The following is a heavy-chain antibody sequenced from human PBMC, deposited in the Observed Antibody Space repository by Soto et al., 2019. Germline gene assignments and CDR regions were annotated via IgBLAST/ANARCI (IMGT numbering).Heavy chain of an antibody. J-gene: IGHJ4*02. CDR3: ARPPFPLYCSGGSCYSAPFDS. D-gene: IGHD2-15*01. V-gene: IGHV3-30*04. Sequence: GGSLRLSCAASGFTFSSYAMHWVRQAPGKGLEWVAVISYDGSDKYYADSVKGRFTISRDNSKNTLFLQMNSLRVEDTALYYCARPPFPLYCSGGSCYSAPFDSWGQGTLVTVSS. CDR1: GFTFSSYA. CDR2: ISYDGSDK.